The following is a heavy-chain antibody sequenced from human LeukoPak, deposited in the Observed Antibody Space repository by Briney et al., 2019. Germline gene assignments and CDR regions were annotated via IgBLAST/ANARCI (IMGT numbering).Heavy chain of an antibody. V-gene: IGHV3-11*04. J-gene: IGHJ4*02. CDR3: ARVVGAGPDSSNTDY. CDR2: ISGIGSTI. Sequence: GGSLRLSCAASGFTFSDYYMSWIRQAPGKGLEWVSYISGIGSTIYYADSVKGRFTISRDNAKNSLYLQMNSLRAEDTAVYYCARVVGAGPDSSNTDYWGQGTLVTVSS. D-gene: IGHD3-22*01. CDR1: GFTFSDYY.